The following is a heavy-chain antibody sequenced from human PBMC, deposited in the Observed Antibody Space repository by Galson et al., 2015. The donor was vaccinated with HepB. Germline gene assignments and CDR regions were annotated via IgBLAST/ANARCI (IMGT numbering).Heavy chain of an antibody. J-gene: IGHJ6*03. CDR2: INTSGNTI. CDR1: GFTFSDYS. Sequence: SLRLSCAASGFTFSDYSMSWIRQTPGKGLEWVSSINTSGNTIYYADSVKGRFTISRDNAKNSLYLQMNSLRDEDTAVYYCAREQWFRDDYYYYYMVVWGKGTTLTVSS. D-gene: IGHD3-10*01. V-gene: IGHV3-11*01. CDR3: AREQWFRDDYYYYYMVV.